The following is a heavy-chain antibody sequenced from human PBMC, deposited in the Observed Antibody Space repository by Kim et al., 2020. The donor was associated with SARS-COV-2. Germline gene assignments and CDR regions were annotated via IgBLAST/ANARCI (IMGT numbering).Heavy chain of an antibody. J-gene: IGHJ4*02. CDR1: GGTFSSYA. V-gene: IGHV1-69*13. CDR3: ATEGGDYVAGRLGYFDY. Sequence: SVKVSCKASGGTFSSYAISWVRQAPGQGLEWMGGIIPIFGTANYAQKFQGRVTITADESTSTAYMELSSLRSEDTAVYYCATEGGDYVAGRLGYFDYWGQGTLVTVSS. D-gene: IGHD4-17*01. CDR2: IIPIFGTA.